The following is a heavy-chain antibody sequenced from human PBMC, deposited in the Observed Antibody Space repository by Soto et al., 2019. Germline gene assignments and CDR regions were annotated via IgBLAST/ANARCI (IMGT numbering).Heavy chain of an antibody. CDR3: TSLYYGH. D-gene: IGHD3-16*02. J-gene: IGHJ4*02. CDR2: IKSKTDGGTT. CDR1: EFTFTYAW. V-gene: IGHV3-15*01. Sequence: PGGSLRLSCAASEFTFTYAWMSWVRQAPGKGLERVGRIKSKTDGGTTDYAAPVKGRFTISRDESQNTLYLQMNSLKTEDTAVYYCTSLYYGHWGQGTLVTVSS.